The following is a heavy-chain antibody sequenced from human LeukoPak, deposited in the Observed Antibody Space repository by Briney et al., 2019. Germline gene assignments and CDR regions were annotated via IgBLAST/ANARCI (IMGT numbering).Heavy chain of an antibody. CDR3: ARGGRWLPYFDY. CDR1: GGSISSGSYY. D-gene: IGHD5-24*01. J-gene: IGHJ4*02. CDR2: INHSGST. Sequence: PSQTLSLTCTVSGGSISSGSYYWSWIRQPPGKGLEWIGEINHSGSTNYNPSLKSRVTISVDTSKNQFSLKLSSVTAADTAVYYCARGGRWLPYFDYWGQGTLVTVSS. V-gene: IGHV4-39*07.